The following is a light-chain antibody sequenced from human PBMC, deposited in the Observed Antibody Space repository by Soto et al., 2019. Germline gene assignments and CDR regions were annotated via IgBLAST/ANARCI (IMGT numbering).Light chain of an antibody. CDR2: DGS. J-gene: IGLJ2*01. Sequence: QSALTQPASVSGSPGQSITISCTGTSSDVGSYNLVSWYQQHPGKAPKLMIYDGSKRPSGVSNRFSGAKSGHTASLTISGLQAEDEADYYCCAYAVSSTFVVFGGGTNRTVL. V-gene: IGLV2-23*01. CDR1: SSDVGSYNL. CDR3: CAYAVSSTFVV.